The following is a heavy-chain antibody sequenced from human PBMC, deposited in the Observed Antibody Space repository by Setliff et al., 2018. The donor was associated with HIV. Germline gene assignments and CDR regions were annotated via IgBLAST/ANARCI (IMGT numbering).Heavy chain of an antibody. J-gene: IGHJ4*02. V-gene: IGHV3-23*01. D-gene: IGHD5-18*01. CDR2: ISGSGANI. Sequence: GGSLRLSCAASGFTFSSYGMSWVRQAPGKGLEWVSSISGSGANIYYADSVKGRFAISRDNSKNTLYLQMNSLGAEDTAVYYCAKVDSYAGKNFDYWGQGTLVTVSS. CDR1: GFTFSSYG. CDR3: AKVDSYAGKNFDY.